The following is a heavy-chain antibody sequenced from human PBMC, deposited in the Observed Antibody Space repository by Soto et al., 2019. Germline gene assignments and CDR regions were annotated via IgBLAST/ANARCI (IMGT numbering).Heavy chain of an antibody. CDR1: GFTFSNYA. CDR3: AKDRETTMVGSYFDS. V-gene: IGHV3-23*01. D-gene: IGHD3-10*01. J-gene: IGHJ4*02. CDR2: ISGSGGTT. Sequence: EVQLLESGGGLVQPGGSLRVSCAASGFTFSNYAMSWVRQAPGKGLELVSGISGSGGTTDYADSAKGRFTISRDKSKNTLYLQMNSLRAEDTAVYYCAKDRETTMVGSYFDSWGQGTMVTVSS.